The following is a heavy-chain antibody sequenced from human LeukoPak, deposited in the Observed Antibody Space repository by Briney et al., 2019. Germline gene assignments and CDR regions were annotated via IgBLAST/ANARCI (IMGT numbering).Heavy chain of an antibody. Sequence: GGSLRFSCAASGFIFSSYSMSWVRQAPGKGLEWVSVITGSGGNTYYADSVKGRFTISKDNSKNTVYLQMSSLRVDDTAVYYCAKAASSSWPSYYYGMDVWGQGTTVTVSS. D-gene: IGHD6-13*01. CDR3: AKAASSSWPSYYYGMDV. CDR2: ITGSGGNT. CDR1: GFIFSSYS. J-gene: IGHJ6*02. V-gene: IGHV3-23*01.